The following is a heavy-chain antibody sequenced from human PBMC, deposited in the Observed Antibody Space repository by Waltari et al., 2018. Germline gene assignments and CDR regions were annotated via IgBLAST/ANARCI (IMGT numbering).Heavy chain of an antibody. CDR3: ARAGGAHCSSTSCYSRYYYYGMDV. Sequence: QVQLQESGPGLVTPSETLSLTCTVSGGSISSYYWSWNRQHPGKGLEWVGYIYYSGSTNSNPLLKSRFTISVDTSKNQFSLKLSSGTAADTAVYYCARAGGAHCSSTSCYSRYYYYGMDVWGQGTTVTVSS. CDR2: IYYSGST. J-gene: IGHJ6*02. CDR1: GGSISSYY. V-gene: IGHV4-59*01. D-gene: IGHD2-2*02.